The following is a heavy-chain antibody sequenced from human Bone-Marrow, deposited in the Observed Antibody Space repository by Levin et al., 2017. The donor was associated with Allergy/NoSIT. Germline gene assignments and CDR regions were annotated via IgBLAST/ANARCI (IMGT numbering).Heavy chain of an antibody. V-gene: IGHV3-21*01. D-gene: IGHD6-19*01. CDR1: GFTFDSYT. CDR2: ISTSGTHI. CDR3: AREGGASGWYFFDY. Sequence: SSETLSLTCAASGFTFDSYTLNWVRQAPGKGLEWVSSISTSGTHIYYADSVKGRFTISRDNAKNSLYLQMNSLRADDTAVFYCAREGGASGWYFFDYWGQGTLVTVSS. J-gene: IGHJ4*02.